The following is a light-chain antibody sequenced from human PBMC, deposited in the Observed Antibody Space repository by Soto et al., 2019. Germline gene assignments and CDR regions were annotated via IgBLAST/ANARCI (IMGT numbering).Light chain of an antibody. CDR3: QQYNNWPRT. V-gene: IGKV3-15*01. Sequence: EMVMTQCPATLSVSPGERATLSCRASQSVSINLAWYQQKPGQAPRLLIYGASSRATGIPARFSGSGSGTEFTLTISSMQSEDSAVYFCQQYNNWPRTFGQGTKVDXK. J-gene: IGKJ1*01. CDR1: QSVSIN. CDR2: GAS.